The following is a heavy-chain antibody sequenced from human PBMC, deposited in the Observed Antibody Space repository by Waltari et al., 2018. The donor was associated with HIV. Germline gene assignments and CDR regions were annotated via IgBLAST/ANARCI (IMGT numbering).Heavy chain of an antibody. Sequence: QVQLVQSGAALKQTEALLQCTRQASGYPFTTSEQHRLWWAAAQGLAWMGWMNPNSGNTGYAQKFQGRVTMTRNTSISTAYMELSSLRSDDTAVYYCARRAAADVTRRYDFDYWGQGTLVTVSS. J-gene: IGHJ4*02. V-gene: IGHV1-8*01. CDR3: ARRAAADVTRRYDFDY. CDR1: GYPFTTSE. CDR2: MNPNSGNT. D-gene: IGHD6-13*01.